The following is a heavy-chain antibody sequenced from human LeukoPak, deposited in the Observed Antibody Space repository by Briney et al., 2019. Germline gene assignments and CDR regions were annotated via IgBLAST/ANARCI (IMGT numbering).Heavy chain of an antibody. CDR3: GRGGYCSGTSCAHYDGMDV. CDR1: GFTFSSYS. CDR2: IWYDGANK. J-gene: IGHJ6*02. Sequence: GGSLRLSCAASGFTFSSYSMNWVRQAPGKGLEWVGDIWYDGANKYYADSVKGRFTISRDNFRNALYLQMNSLRGEDAAVYYCGRGGYCSGTSCAHYDGMDVWGQGTTVTVSS. D-gene: IGHD2-2*01. V-gene: IGHV3-33*08.